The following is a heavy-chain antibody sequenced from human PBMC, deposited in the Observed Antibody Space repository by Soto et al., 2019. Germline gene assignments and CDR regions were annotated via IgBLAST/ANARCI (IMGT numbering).Heavy chain of an antibody. D-gene: IGHD2-8*02. Sequence: GESLKISCQASGYSFSNFWIAWVRQMPGEGLEWLGIIYPDDSDTRYSPSFLGQVTISADKSIKATYLQWSSLKASDTAIYFCASSVLVTSTMNYFDLWGQGTLVTVSS. CDR3: ASSVLVTSTMNYFDL. CDR2: IYPDDSDT. J-gene: IGHJ4*02. CDR1: GYSFSNFW. V-gene: IGHV5-51*01.